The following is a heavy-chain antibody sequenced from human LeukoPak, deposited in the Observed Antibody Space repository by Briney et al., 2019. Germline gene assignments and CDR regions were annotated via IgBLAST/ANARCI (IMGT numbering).Heavy chain of an antibody. CDR1: GFTVSSNY. CDR3: ARSQLDYYGSGSYYTHYYYYGMDV. CDR2: ICSGSST. Sequence: GGSLRLSCAASGFTVSSNYMSWVRQAPGKGLEWVSVICSGSSTYYADSVKGRFTISRDNSKNTLYLQMNSLRAEDTAVYYCARSQLDYYGSGSYYTHYYYYGMDVWGQGTTVTVSS. J-gene: IGHJ6*02. V-gene: IGHV3-53*01. D-gene: IGHD3-10*01.